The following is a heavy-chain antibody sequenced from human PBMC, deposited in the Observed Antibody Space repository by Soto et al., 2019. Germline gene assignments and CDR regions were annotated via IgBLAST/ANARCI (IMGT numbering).Heavy chain of an antibody. CDR2: ISGGGGST. Sequence: EVQLLESGGGLVQPGGSLRLSCAASGFTFSTYAMNWVRQAPGKGLEWVSAISGGGGSTYYADSVKGRVTISRDNSKNTLYLQMNSRRAEDTAVYYCATVSLGALTFTDYYYYGLDVWGQVSTVTVSS. CDR1: GFTFSTYA. CDR3: ATVSLGALTFTDYYYYGLDV. J-gene: IGHJ6*02. V-gene: IGHV3-23*01. D-gene: IGHD1-26*01.